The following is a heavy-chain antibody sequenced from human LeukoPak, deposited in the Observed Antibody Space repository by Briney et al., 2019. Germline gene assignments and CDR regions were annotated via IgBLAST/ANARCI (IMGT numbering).Heavy chain of an antibody. V-gene: IGHV4-59*08. Sequence: SETLSLTCTVSGGSISSYYWSWIRQPPGKGLEWIGYIYYSGSTNYNPSLKNRVTISVNTSKNQFSLMLSSVPAADTAVYYCARRGPPRYYYGMDVWGQGTTVTVSS. CDR1: GGSISSYY. J-gene: IGHJ6*02. CDR2: IYYSGST. CDR3: ARRGPPRYYYGMDV.